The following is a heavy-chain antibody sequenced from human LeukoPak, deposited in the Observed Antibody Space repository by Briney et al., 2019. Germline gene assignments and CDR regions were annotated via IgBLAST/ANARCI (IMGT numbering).Heavy chain of an antibody. CDR2: IKQDGSEE. CDR1: GFTFSSYW. CDR3: AKGGQWLVRDYNWFDP. J-gene: IGHJ5*02. V-gene: IGHV3-7*02. D-gene: IGHD6-19*01. Sequence: GGSLRLSCAASGFTFSSYWMSWVRQAPGKGLEWVANIKQDGSEEVYVDSVKGRFTISRDNSKNTLYLQMNSLRAEDTAVYYCAKGGQWLVRDYNWFDPWGQGTLVTVSS.